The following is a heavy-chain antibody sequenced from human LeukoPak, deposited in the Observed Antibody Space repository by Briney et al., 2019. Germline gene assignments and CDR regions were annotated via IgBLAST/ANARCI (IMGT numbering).Heavy chain of an antibody. J-gene: IGHJ4*02. CDR1: GFTVSSNY. Sequence: PGGSLRLSCAASGFTVSSNYMSWVRQAPGKGLEYLSVIYSGGSTYYIDSVKGRFTISRDNSKNTLYLQMNSLRVEDTAVYYRVTPGPTVTGGFEYWGQGTLVTVSS. D-gene: IGHD4-17*01. CDR3: VTPGPTVTGGFEY. V-gene: IGHV3-53*01. CDR2: IYSGGST.